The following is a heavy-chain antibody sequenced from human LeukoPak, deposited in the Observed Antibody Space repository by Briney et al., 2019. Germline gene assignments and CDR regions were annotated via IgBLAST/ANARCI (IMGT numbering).Heavy chain of an antibody. D-gene: IGHD3-10*01. CDR3: ARGGYTYYYGSGSYYFDY. CDR1: GGSFSGYY. V-gene: IGHV4-34*01. J-gene: IGHJ4*02. Sequence: KPSETLSLTCAVYGGSFSGYYWSWIRQPPGKGLEWIGEINHSGSTNYNPSLKSRVTISVDTSKNQFSLKLSSVTAADTAVYYCARGGYTYYYGSGSYYFDYWGQGTLVTVSS. CDR2: INHSGST.